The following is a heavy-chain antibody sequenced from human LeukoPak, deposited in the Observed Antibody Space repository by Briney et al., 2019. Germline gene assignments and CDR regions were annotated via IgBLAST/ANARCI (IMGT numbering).Heavy chain of an antibody. CDR3: ARSRIQLWLDY. Sequence: SETLSLTCTVSGGSISSYYWSWIRQPPGKGLEWIGYIYYSGSTNYNPSLKSRVTISVGTSKNQFSLKLSSVTAADTAVYYCARSRIQLWLDYWGQGTLVTVSS. J-gene: IGHJ4*02. CDR2: IYYSGST. CDR1: GGSISSYY. V-gene: IGHV4-59*01. D-gene: IGHD5-18*01.